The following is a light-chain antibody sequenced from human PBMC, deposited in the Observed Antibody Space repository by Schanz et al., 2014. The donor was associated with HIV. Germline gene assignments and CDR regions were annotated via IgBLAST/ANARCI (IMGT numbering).Light chain of an antibody. CDR1: QSVNRN. V-gene: IGKV3D-15*01. Sequence: EIVMTQSPATLSVSPGERATLSCRASQSVNRNLAWYQQKPGQAPRLLIYDASNRATGVPARFSGSGSGAEFTLTISSLQPEDSATYYCQQYKSYPLTFGGGTKVEIK. CDR2: DAS. CDR3: QQYKSYPLT. J-gene: IGKJ4*01.